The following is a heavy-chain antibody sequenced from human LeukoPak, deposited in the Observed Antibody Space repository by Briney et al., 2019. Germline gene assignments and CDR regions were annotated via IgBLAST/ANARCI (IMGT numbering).Heavy chain of an antibody. Sequence: SETLSLTCTVSGGSISSDDYYWAWVRQSPGKGLEWGGYIYHSGNTNYNPSLKSRATISIETSKNQFSLKLRFVTAADTAVYYCARESLGATTGFDYWGRGTLVTVSS. CDR3: ARESLGATTGFDY. J-gene: IGHJ4*02. CDR2: IYHSGNT. D-gene: IGHD1-26*01. V-gene: IGHV4-30-4*08. CDR1: GGSISSDDYY.